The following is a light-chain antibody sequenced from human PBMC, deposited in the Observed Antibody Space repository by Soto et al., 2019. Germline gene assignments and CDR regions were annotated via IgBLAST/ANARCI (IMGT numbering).Light chain of an antibody. J-gene: IGKJ5*01. CDR1: QGISSA. Sequence: AIPLTQSPSSLSASVGDRVTITCRASQGISSALAWYQQKPGKAPKLLIYAASSLESGVPSRFSGSGSGTDFTLTISSLQPEDFATCYCQQFNSYLITFGQGTRLEIK. CDR2: AAS. CDR3: QQFNSYLIT. V-gene: IGKV1-13*02.